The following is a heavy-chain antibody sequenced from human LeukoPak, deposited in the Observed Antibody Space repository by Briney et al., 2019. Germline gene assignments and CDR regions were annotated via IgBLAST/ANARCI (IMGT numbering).Heavy chain of an antibody. J-gene: IGHJ4*02. D-gene: IGHD3-22*01. V-gene: IGHV4-4*09. Sequence: SETLSLTCTVSGGSISSYYWSCVRQPLGKGLEWLGYISTSGSTNYNPSLKSPVTISFAASKNQVALKLSPETAAHTAVDYGASRPGGYYPYFDYWGQGTLVTVSS. CDR2: ISTSGST. CDR3: ASRPGGYYPYFDY. CDR1: GGSISSYY.